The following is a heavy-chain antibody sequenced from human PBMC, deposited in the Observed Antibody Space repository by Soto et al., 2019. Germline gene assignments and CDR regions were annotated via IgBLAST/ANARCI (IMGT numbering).Heavy chain of an antibody. CDR2: ISYDGSNK. Sequence: QVQLVESGGGVVQPGRSLRLSCAASGFTFSSYGMHWVRQAPGKGLEWVAVISYDGSNKYYADSVKGRFTISRDNSKNTLYLQMNSLRAEDTAVYYCAKDRRLYDYCGNSPLDYWGQGTLVTVSS. CDR1: GFTFSSYG. J-gene: IGHJ4*02. D-gene: IGHD4-17*01. V-gene: IGHV3-30*18. CDR3: AKDRRLYDYCGNSPLDY.